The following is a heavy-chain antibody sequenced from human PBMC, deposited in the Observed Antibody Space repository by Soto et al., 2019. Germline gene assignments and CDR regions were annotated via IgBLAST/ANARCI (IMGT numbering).Heavy chain of an antibody. CDR1: RYTFTSYG. Sequence: SVKVSCEASRYTFTSYGIRWARHATGQGLEWMGWISAYNGNTNYAQKLQGRVTMTTDTSTSTAYMELRSLRSDDTAVYYCARGLGIAAAGQANDYWGQGTLVTVS. V-gene: IGHV1-18*01. CDR3: ARGLGIAAAGQANDY. CDR2: ISAYNGNT. J-gene: IGHJ4*02. D-gene: IGHD6-13*01.